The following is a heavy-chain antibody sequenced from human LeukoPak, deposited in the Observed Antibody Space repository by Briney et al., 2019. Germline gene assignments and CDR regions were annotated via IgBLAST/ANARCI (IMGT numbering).Heavy chain of an antibody. V-gene: IGHV4-59*08. Sequence: SETRSLTCTVSGVSISSYYWSWIRQPPGKGLEWIGYIYYSGSTNYNPSLKSRVTISVDTSKNQFSLKLSSVTAADTAVYYCARHRTSKGSFDYWGQGTLVTVSS. CDR3: ARHRTSKGSFDY. CDR1: GVSISSYY. CDR2: IYYSGST. D-gene: IGHD3-10*01. J-gene: IGHJ4*02.